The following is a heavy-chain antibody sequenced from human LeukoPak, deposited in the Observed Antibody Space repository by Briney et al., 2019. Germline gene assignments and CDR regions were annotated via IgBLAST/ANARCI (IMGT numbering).Heavy chain of an antibody. J-gene: IGHJ3*02. CDR1: GFTVSSNH. CDR2: LYSGGST. D-gene: IGHD6-19*01. CDR3: ARPYTSAWRGAFDI. Sequence: GGSLRLSRAASGFTVSSNHMSWVRQAPGEGLEWVSLLYSGGSTSYADSVKGRFTISRDNSKNTLYLQLDSLRADDTAVYYCARPYTSAWRGAFDIWGQGTMVTVSS. V-gene: IGHV3-66*04.